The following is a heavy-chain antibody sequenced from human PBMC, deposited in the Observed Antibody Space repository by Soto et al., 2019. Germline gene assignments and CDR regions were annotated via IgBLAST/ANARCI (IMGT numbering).Heavy chain of an antibody. CDR1: GFTFSNYG. Sequence: GGSLRLSCAASGFTFSNYGMHWVRQAPGKGLEWVAVVSNERTGTYYADSVKGRFTISRDNSKNTVYLQMNSVRADDTAVYYCASEAGTDWGQGTLVTVSS. D-gene: IGHD6-13*01. CDR2: VSNERTGT. J-gene: IGHJ4*02. CDR3: ASEAGTD. V-gene: IGHV3-30*03.